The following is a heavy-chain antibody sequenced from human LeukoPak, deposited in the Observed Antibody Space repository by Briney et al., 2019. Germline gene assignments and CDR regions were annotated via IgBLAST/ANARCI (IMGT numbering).Heavy chain of an antibody. D-gene: IGHD2-15*01. CDR1: GYTFTSYG. J-gene: IGHJ5*02. V-gene: IGHV1-18*04. Sequence: ASVKVSCKASGYTFTSYGISWVRQAPGQGLGWMGWINSYNGNTDYAQNLQGRVTMTTDTSTNTAYMELRSLRSDDTAVYYCARVKGCSGGSCHLQGNWFDPWGQGTPVTVSS. CDR2: INSYNGNT. CDR3: ARVKGCSGGSCHLQGNWFDP.